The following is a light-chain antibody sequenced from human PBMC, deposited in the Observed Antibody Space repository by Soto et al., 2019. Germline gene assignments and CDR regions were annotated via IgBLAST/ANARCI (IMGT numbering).Light chain of an antibody. CDR3: QQCATSPLT. J-gene: IGKJ1*01. Sequence: EIVLTQSPGTLSLSPGERATLSCRASQSVTKNYLAWYQQKPGQAPRLLIDDASRRATGIPDRFSGSGSGTDFPLTISRLEPEDSAVYYCQQCATSPLTFGQGTKVELK. CDR2: DAS. CDR1: QSVTKNY. V-gene: IGKV3-20*01.